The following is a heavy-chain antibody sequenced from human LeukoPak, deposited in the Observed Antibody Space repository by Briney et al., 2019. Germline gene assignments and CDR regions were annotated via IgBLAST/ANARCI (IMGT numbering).Heavy chain of an antibody. Sequence: PSETLSLTCTVSGGSISSYYWSWIRQPPGKEVEWIGYISYSGRANYSPSLKSRVTISVDTSQNQLSLRLSSVTAADTAMYYCARAFSDYGSGSYGWFDSWGQGILVTVSS. CDR1: GGSISSYY. J-gene: IGHJ5*01. D-gene: IGHD3-10*01. V-gene: IGHV4-59*01. CDR2: ISYSGRA. CDR3: ARAFSDYGSGSYGWFDS.